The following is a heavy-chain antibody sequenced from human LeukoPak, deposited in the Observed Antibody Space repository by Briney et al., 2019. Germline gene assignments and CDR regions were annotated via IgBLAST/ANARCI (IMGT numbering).Heavy chain of an antibody. CDR1: GFTFSSYG. D-gene: IGHD6-19*01. V-gene: IGHV3-30*02. CDR2: IRYDGSNK. Sequence: QTGGSLRLSCAASGFTFSSYGMHWVRQAPGKGLEWVAFIRYDGSNKYYADSVKGRFTISRDNSKNTLYLQMNSLRAEDTAVYYCAKDRDSSDLFDYWGQGNLVTVSS. CDR3: AKDRDSSDLFDY. J-gene: IGHJ4*02.